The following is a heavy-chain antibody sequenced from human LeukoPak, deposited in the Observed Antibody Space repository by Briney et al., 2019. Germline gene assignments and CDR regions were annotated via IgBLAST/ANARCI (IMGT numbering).Heavy chain of an antibody. J-gene: IGHJ6*03. CDR3: AKIPPYPHCSSTSCYRAVGGDYYMDV. D-gene: IGHD2-2*01. CDR2: IRYDGSNK. Sequence: GGSLRLSCAASGFTFSSYGMHWVRQAPGKGLEWVAFIRYDGSNKYYADAVKGRFTISRDNSKNTLYLQMNSLRAEDTAVYYCAKIPPYPHCSSTSCYRAVGGDYYMDVWGKGTTVTISS. CDR1: GFTFSSYG. V-gene: IGHV3-30*02.